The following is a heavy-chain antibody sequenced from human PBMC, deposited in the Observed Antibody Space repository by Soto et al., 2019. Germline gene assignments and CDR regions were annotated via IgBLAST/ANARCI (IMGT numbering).Heavy chain of an antibody. CDR2: INAGNGNT. Sequence: GSVPVSCCASGYPFPTYAMHWVRQAPGQRLEWMGWINAGNGNTKYSQKFQGRVTITRDTSASTAYMELSSLRSEDTAVYYCARDGYYYDSSGKNWGQGTLVTVSS. CDR3: ARDGYYYDSSGKN. CDR1: GYPFPTYA. V-gene: IGHV1-3*01. J-gene: IGHJ4*02. D-gene: IGHD3-22*01.